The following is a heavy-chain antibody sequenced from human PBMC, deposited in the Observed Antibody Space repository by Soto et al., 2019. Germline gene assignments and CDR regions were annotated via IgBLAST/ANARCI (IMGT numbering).Heavy chain of an antibody. CDR3: ASGIQLWLRRINNGYSG. CDR1: GGTFSTYA. Sequence: QVQLVQSGAEVKKPESSVKVSCKAPGGTFSTYAISWVRQAPGRGLEWMGGIIPMFGTANYAQRFQDRVTITADESTNTVYMELSSLRSEDTAVYFCASGIQLWLRRINNGYSGWGQGTLVTVSS. J-gene: IGHJ4*02. V-gene: IGHV1-69*12. CDR2: IIPMFGTA. D-gene: IGHD5-18*01.